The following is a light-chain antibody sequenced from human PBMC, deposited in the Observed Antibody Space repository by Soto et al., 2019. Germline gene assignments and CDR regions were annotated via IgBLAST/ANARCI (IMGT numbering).Light chain of an antibody. Sequence: QSALTQPPSASGSPGQSVAISCTGTSSDIGGYNFVSWYQQHPGKAPKLMIYEVTKRPSGVPDRFSGSKSGNTATLIVSGLQAEDEADYYCSSHGGSNNPYVFGLVTKLTVL. CDR1: SSDIGGYNF. J-gene: IGLJ1*01. CDR2: EVT. CDR3: SSHGGSNNPYV. V-gene: IGLV2-8*01.